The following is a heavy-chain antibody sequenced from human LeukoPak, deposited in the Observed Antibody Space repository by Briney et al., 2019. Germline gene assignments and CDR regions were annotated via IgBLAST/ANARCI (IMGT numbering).Heavy chain of an antibody. CDR2: IYSSGIT. CDR1: GGSISNYY. CDR3: SFNLGSGSYAFDI. V-gene: IGHV4-4*07. J-gene: IGHJ3*02. D-gene: IGHD3-10*01. Sequence: SETLSLTCTVSGGSISNYYWAWIRQPAGKRLEWIGRIYSSGITNYNPSLKSRVTMSVDTSKNQFSLTLTSVTAADTAVYYCSFNLGSGSYAFDIWGQGTMVTVSS.